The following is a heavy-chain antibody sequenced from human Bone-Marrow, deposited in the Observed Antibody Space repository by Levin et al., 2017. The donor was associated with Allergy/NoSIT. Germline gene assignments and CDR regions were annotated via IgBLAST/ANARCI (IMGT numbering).Heavy chain of an antibody. CDR2: IYHSGVT. J-gene: IGHJ6*02. V-gene: IGHV4-31*03. Sequence: PSETLSLTCSVSGDSISSGNYYWSWIRQLPGKGLEWIGYIYHSGVTHYNPSLTSRLTLSVDTSMNQLSLKLSSVTAADTAVYYCARALSYDLLWSVWGQGTAVTVS. CDR1: GDSISSGNYY. D-gene: IGHD2-2*01. CDR3: ARALSYDLLWSV.